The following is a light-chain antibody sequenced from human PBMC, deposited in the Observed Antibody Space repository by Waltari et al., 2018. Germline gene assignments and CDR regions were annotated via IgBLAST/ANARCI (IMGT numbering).Light chain of an antibody. J-gene: IGKJ2*01. CDR2: GAS. Sequence: EIVLTQSPDTLSLSPGERATLSCRASQSISSSYLAWYQQKPGQAPRLLIYGASIRATGIPDRFSGSGSGTDFTLTISRLEPEDFAVYYCQQYGGSPRTFGQGTKLEIK. V-gene: IGKV3-20*01. CDR1: QSISSSY. CDR3: QQYGGSPRT.